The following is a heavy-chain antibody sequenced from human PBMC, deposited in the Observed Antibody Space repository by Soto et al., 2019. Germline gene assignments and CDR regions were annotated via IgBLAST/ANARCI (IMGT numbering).Heavy chain of an antibody. V-gene: IGHV3-72*01. J-gene: IGHJ4*02. CDR1: GLTFSDRY. Sequence: EVQLVESGGGLVQPGGSLRLSCAASGLTFSDRYMDWVRQAPGKGLEWVGRIRKKTNSYTTEYAASVKGRFISSRDDSTNSLYLQMSSVKTEDTAVYYCTTVTTVDYYFDYCGQGTLVTVSS. CDR3: TTVTTVDYYFDY. D-gene: IGHD4-17*01. CDR2: IRKKTNSYTT.